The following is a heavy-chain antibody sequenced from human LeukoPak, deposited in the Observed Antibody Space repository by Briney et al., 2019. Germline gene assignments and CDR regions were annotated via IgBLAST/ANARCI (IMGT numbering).Heavy chain of an antibody. Sequence: SETLSLTCTVSGGSINTYYWSWLRQPPGKGLEWLAYFYYEGSTNYNPSLKSRVTISVDTSKNQFSLKLSSVTAADTAVYYCAAYDFWSGYYAPPEYWGPGTLVTVSS. CDR1: GGSINTYY. D-gene: IGHD3-3*01. CDR3: AAYDFWSGYYAPPEY. J-gene: IGHJ4*02. V-gene: IGHV4-59*01. CDR2: FYYEGST.